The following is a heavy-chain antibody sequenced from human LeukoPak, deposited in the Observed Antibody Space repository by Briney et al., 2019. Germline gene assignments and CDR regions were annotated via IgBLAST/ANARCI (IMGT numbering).Heavy chain of an antibody. CDR2: IKPNSGDT. CDR1: GYTFIAYY. Sequence: GASVKVSCKASGYTFIAYYIHWARQTPGQGPEWLGWIKPNSGDTKFAQKFQGRVTMTRDTSISTAYMELSRLRSDDTAVYYCARPTNGRFLEWLPSYFDYWGQGTLVTVSS. D-gene: IGHD3-3*01. CDR3: ARPTNGRFLEWLPSYFDY. J-gene: IGHJ4*02. V-gene: IGHV1-2*02.